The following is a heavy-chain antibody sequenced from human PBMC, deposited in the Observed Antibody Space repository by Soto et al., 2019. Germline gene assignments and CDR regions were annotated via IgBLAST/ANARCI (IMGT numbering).Heavy chain of an antibody. J-gene: IGHJ4*02. D-gene: IGHD3-10*01. Sequence: ASVKVSCKVSGYTLTELSMHWVRQAPGKGLEWMGGFDPEDGETIYAQKFQGRVTMTEDTSTDTAYMELSSLRSEDTAVYYCATSFQEGGITRYYFDYWGQGTLVTVSS. V-gene: IGHV1-24*01. CDR2: FDPEDGET. CDR3: ATSFQEGGITRYYFDY. CDR1: GYTLTELS.